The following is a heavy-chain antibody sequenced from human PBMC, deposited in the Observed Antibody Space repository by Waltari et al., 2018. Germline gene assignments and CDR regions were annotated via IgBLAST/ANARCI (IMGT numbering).Heavy chain of an antibody. CDR3: ASDSGGSFGDV. CDR2: VDPEDGET. V-gene: IGHV1-69-2*01. J-gene: IGHJ6*04. D-gene: IGHD2-21*01. Sequence: EVQLVQSGAEVKKPGATVKISCKVSGYTFTDYYMHCVQQAPGKGLEWMGLVDPEDGETIYAQKFQGRVTITADKSTSTAYMELSSLRSEDTAVYYCASDSGGSFGDVWGKGTTVTVSS. CDR1: GYTFTDYY.